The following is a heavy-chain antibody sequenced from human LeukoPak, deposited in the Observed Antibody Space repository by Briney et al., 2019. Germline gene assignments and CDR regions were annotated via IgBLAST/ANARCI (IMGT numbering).Heavy chain of an antibody. D-gene: IGHD3-22*01. J-gene: IGHJ4*02. CDR3: ARGGGYYDSSGYHFDY. V-gene: IGHV4-59*01. CDR2: IYYSGST. Sequence: SETLSLTCTVSGGSISSYYWSWIRQPPGKGLEWIGYIYYSGSTNYNPSLKSRVTISVDTSKNQFSLKLSSVTAADTAVYYCARGGGYYDSSGYHFDYWGQGTLVTVSS. CDR1: GGSISSYY.